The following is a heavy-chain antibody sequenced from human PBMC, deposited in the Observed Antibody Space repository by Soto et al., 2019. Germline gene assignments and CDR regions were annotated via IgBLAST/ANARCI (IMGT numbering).Heavy chain of an antibody. D-gene: IGHD3-10*01. J-gene: IGHJ4*02. V-gene: IGHV1-18*01. CDR2: ISPHKGDT. CDR1: GYTFSSIG. Sequence: ASVKVSCKTSGYTFSSIGISWVRQAPGQGLEWMGWISPHKGDTYYAQRLQGRVTMTTDTSTSTAYMELRSLRSDDTAVYFCARDLDGSGSYYTNYWGQGTLVTVSS. CDR3: ARDLDGSGSYYTNY.